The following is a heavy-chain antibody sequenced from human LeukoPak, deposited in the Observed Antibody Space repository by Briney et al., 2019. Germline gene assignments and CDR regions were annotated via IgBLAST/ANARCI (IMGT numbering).Heavy chain of an antibody. Sequence: SETLSLTCTVSGGSISSYYWNWIRQPPGKGLEWIGYIYYSGSTNYNPSLKSRVTISVDTSKNQFSLKLSSVTAADTAVYYCARSRGRARDFDYWGQGTLVTVSS. D-gene: IGHD3-16*01. V-gene: IGHV4-59*01. CDR1: GGSISSYY. J-gene: IGHJ4*02. CDR3: ARSRGRARDFDY. CDR2: IYYSGST.